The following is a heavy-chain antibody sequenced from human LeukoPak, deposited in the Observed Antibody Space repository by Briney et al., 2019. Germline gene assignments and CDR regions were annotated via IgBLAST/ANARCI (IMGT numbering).Heavy chain of an antibody. CDR1: GGSISNNKYY. CDR2: IYYSGST. Sequence: SETLSLTCTVSGGSISNNKYYWSWIRQPPGKGLEWIGYIYYSGSTYYNPSLKSRVTISVDTSRNQFSLKVNSVTAADTAVYYCARATWLPVGLYYYDSSGYYYYFDSWGQGTLVTVSS. CDR3: ARATWLPVGLYYYDSSGYYYYFDS. V-gene: IGHV4-30-4*01. J-gene: IGHJ4*02. D-gene: IGHD3-22*01.